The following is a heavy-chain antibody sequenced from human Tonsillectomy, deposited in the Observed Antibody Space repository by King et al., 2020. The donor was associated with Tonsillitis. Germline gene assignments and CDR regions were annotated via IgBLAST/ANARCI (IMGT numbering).Heavy chain of an antibody. J-gene: IGHJ5*02. CDR1: GFTFSDYY. V-gene: IGHV3-11*01. CDR2: ISSSGRSI. Sequence: QLVQSGGGLVKPGGCLRLSCAASGFTFSDYYMSWIRQAPGKGLEWVSYISSSGRSIYYAYSVKGRFTNSRYKAKNSLYLQMNSLRAEDTAVYYCARAGGAGGRWSWFDPWGQGTLVTVSS. D-gene: IGHD1-1*01. CDR3: ARAGGAGGRWSWFDP.